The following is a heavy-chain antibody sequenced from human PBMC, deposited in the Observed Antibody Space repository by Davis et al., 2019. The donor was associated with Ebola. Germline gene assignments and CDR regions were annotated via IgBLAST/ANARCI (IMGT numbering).Heavy chain of an antibody. CDR2: ISSSGRYI. V-gene: IGHV3-21*06. CDR3: AKESCPNSGPYCTYFEL. CDR1: EFTFSSYN. J-gene: IGHJ4*02. D-gene: IGHD3-10*01. Sequence: GESLKISCAASEFTFSSYNMNWVRQAPGKGLEWVSSISSSGRYISYADSVKGRFIISRDGAKNSLYLQMNSLRAEDTAVYFCAKESCPNSGPYCTYFELWGQGTQVTVSS.